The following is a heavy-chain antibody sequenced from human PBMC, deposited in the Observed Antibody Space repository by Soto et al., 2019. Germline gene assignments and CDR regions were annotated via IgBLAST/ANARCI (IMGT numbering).Heavy chain of an antibody. CDR1: GYSFSSYG. Sequence: QVHLVQSGPEVKKPGASVKVSCKASGYSFSSYGISWVRQAPGQGLEWMGWISAYNGNTNYAQRFQGRVSLNTDTSTSTAYMDLRGLRSDDMAVYFCARDHPFAARGVLDYWGQGTLVTVSS. CDR2: ISAYNGNT. J-gene: IGHJ4*02. CDR3: ARDHPFAARGVLDY. V-gene: IGHV1-18*03. D-gene: IGHD3-10*01.